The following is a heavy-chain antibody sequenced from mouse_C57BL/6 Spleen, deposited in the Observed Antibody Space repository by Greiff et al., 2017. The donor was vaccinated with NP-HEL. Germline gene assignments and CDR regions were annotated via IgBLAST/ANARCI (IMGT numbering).Heavy chain of an antibody. CDR1: GFTFSSYA. CDR3: ARDSDGYAMDY. J-gene: IGHJ4*01. Sequence: EVKLVESGGGLVKPGGSLKLSCAASGFTFSSYAMSWVRQTPDKRLEWVATISDGGSYTYYPDNVKGRFTISRDNAKNNLYLQMSHLKSEDTAMYYGARDSDGYAMDYWGQGTSVTVSS. V-gene: IGHV5-4*01. CDR2: ISDGGSYT.